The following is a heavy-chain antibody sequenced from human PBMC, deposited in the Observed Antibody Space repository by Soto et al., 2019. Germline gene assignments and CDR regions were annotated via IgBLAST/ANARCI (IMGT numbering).Heavy chain of an antibody. CDR1: GGTFSSYA. V-gene: IGHV1-69*12. D-gene: IGHD2-2*01. CDR2: IIPIFGTA. J-gene: IGHJ5*02. Sequence: QVQLVQSGAEVKKPGSSVKVSCKASGGTFSSYAISWVRQAPGQGLEWMGGIIPIFGTANYAQKFQGRVTITADESTSTAYMELSSLRSEDTAVYYCARTYCISTSCYEGSSFDPWGQGTLVTVSS. CDR3: ARTYCISTSCYEGSSFDP.